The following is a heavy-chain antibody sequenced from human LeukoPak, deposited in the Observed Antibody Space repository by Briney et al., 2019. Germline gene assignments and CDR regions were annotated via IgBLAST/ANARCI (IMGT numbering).Heavy chain of an antibody. V-gene: IGHV1-24*01. J-gene: IGHJ5*02. Sequence: ASVKVSCKVSGYSLTESSMHWVRRAPGKGLEWMGGFDPEDGETIYAQKFQGRVTMTEDSSTDTAYMELSSLRTEDTAVYYCARAGVGGMYYYDSSGPNWFDPWGQGTLVTVSS. CDR1: GYSLTESS. D-gene: IGHD3-22*01. CDR2: FDPEDGET. CDR3: ARAGVGGMYYYDSSGPNWFDP.